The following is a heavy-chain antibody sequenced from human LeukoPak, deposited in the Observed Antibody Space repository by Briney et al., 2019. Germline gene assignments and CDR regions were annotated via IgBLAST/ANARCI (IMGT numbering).Heavy chain of an antibody. J-gene: IGHJ4*02. CDR1: GYSFTSYW. D-gene: IGHD3-22*01. CDR3: ARRATPGPHYYDSSGYYNFDY. V-gene: IGHV5-51*01. CDR2: IYPGDSDT. Sequence: GESLKISCKGSGYSFTSYWIGWVRQMPGKDLEWMGIIYPGDSDTRYSPSFQGQVTISADKSISTAYLQWSSLKASDTAMYYCARRATPGPHYYDSSGYYNFDYWGQGTLVTVSS.